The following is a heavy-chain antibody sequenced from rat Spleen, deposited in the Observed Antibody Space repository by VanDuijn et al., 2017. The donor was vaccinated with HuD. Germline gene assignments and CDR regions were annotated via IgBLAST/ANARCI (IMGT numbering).Heavy chain of an antibody. CDR1: GFSLTTYH. Sequence: QVQLKESGPGLVQPSQTLSLTCTVSGFSLTTYHVTWVRQPPGKGLEWMGVMWTGGSTAYNSLLKSRLSISRDISKSQIFLKMNSLQTEDSATYYCARRGIITTTLDYWGQGVMVTVSS. CDR2: MWTGGST. J-gene: IGHJ2*01. CDR3: ARRGIITTTLDY. V-gene: IGHV2-43*01. D-gene: IGHD1-10*01.